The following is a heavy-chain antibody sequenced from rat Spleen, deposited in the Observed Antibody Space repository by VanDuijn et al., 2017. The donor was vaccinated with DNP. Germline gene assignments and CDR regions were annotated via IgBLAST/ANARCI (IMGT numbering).Heavy chain of an antibody. Sequence: EVQLVESGGGLVQPGRSLKLSCAASGFTFSNYGMAWVRQAPKKGLEWVASITSSGGSTYYPDSVKGRFTISRDNAKNTLYLQMNSLRSEDTATYYCARDGILDYWGQGVMVTVSS. CDR1: GFTFSNYG. D-gene: IGHD2-5*01. CDR2: ITSSGGST. J-gene: IGHJ2*01. CDR3: ARDGILDY. V-gene: IGHV5S13*01.